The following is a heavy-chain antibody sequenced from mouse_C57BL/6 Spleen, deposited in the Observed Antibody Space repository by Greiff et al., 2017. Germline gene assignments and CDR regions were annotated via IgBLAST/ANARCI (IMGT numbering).Heavy chain of an antibody. CDR1: GYTFTDYN. Sequence: EVKLQESGPELVKPGASVKMSCKASGYTFTDYNMHWVKQSHGKSLEWIGYINPNNGGTSYNQKFKGKATLTVNKSSSTAYMELRSRTSEDSAVYYCAREGIYYDYGGFAYWGQGTLVTVSA. CDR2: INPNNGGT. V-gene: IGHV1-22*01. D-gene: IGHD2-4*01. CDR3: AREGIYYDYGGFAY. J-gene: IGHJ3*01.